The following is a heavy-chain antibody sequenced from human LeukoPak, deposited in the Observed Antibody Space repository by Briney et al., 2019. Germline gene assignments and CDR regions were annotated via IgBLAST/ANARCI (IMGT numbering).Heavy chain of an antibody. CDR3: AKAFTTGWHNYDH. Sequence: GGSLRLSCVASGFNFGDHAMHWVRQAPGKGLEWVSGIGWNGNSVGYADSVMGRFTISRDSAKNSLYLQMNSLRPEDTGLYYCAKAFTTGWHNYDHWGQGTLVTVSS. V-gene: IGHV3-9*01. CDR2: IGWNGNSV. D-gene: IGHD1/OR15-1a*01. J-gene: IGHJ5*02. CDR1: GFNFGDHA.